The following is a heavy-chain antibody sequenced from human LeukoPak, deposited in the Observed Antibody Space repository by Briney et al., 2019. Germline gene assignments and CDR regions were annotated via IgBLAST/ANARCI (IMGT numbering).Heavy chain of an antibody. CDR1: GGSISSGGYS. CDR3: ARARLDCTSTSCYGEYFQH. V-gene: IGHV4-30-2*01. J-gene: IGHJ1*01. D-gene: IGHD2-2*01. CDR2: VYHSGST. Sequence: TLPLTCAVSGGSISSGGYSWSWIRQPPGKGLEWIGYVYHSGSTYYNPSLKSRVTISVDRSKNQFSLKLSSVTAADTAVYYCARARLDCTSTSCYGEYFQHWGQGTLVTVSS.